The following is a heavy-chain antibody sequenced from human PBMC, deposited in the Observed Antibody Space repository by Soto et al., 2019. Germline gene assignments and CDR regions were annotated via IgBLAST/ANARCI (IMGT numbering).Heavy chain of an antibody. CDR1: GDSISSSGYY. Sequence: QLHMQESGPGPVKPSETLSLTCTVSGDSISSSGYYWAWIRQPPGKGLEWIGNIDYTRSTYYNPSLKSRVNFSVDTSKNQFSLKVTSVTAADTAVYYFARNLSVSGFEYYFDQWGQGNLVTVSS. CDR2: IDYTRST. J-gene: IGHJ4*02. V-gene: IGHV4-39*01. CDR3: ARNLSVSGFEYYFDQ. D-gene: IGHD5-12*01.